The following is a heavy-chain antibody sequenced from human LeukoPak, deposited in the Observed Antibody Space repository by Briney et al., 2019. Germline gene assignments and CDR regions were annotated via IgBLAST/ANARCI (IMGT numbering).Heavy chain of an antibody. Sequence: GGSLRLSCAASGFTFSSYGMHWVRQAPGKGLEWVAFIRYDGSNKYYADSVKGRFTISRDNSENTLYLQMNSLRAEDTAVYYCAKDWERNYYDSSGYLDYWGQGTLVTVSS. CDR1: GFTFSSYG. V-gene: IGHV3-30*02. CDR3: AKDWERNYYDSSGYLDY. CDR2: IRYDGSNK. D-gene: IGHD3-22*01. J-gene: IGHJ4*02.